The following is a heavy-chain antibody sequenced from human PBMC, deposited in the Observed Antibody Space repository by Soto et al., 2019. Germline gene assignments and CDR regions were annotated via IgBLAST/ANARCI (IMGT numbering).Heavy chain of an antibody. D-gene: IGHD3-22*01. Sequence: GASVKVSCKVSGYTLTELSMHWVRQAPGKGLEWMGGFDPEDGETIYAQKFQGRVTMTEDTSTDTAYMELSSLRSEDTAVYYCATSYYYDSSGSPIDYWGQGTLVTVSS. CDR1: GYTLTELS. CDR3: ATSYYYDSSGSPIDY. CDR2: FDPEDGET. V-gene: IGHV1-24*01. J-gene: IGHJ4*02.